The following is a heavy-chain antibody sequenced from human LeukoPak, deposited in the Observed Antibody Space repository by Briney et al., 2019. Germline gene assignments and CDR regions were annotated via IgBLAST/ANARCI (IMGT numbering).Heavy chain of an antibody. CDR2: IIPIFGTA. CDR1: GGTFSSYA. D-gene: IGHD6-13*01. CDR3: ASRGSRAAAETPQVASPYNWFDP. J-gene: IGHJ5*02. V-gene: IGHV1-69*13. Sequence: GASVKVSCKASGGTFSSYAISWVRQAPGQGLEWMGGIIPIFGTANYAQKFQGRVTITADESTSTAYMELSSLRSEDTAVYYCASRGSRAAAETPQVASPYNWFDPWGQGTLVTVSS.